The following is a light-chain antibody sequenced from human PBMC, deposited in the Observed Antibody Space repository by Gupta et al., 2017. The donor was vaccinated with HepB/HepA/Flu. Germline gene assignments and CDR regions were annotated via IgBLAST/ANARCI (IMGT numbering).Light chain of an antibody. Sequence: QPVPTQSSSASASLGSSVKLTCTLNTEYSTYIIGWHQHQPGKAPRYLMKLEGSGSYNRGSGVPDRFSGSSSGADPTLTISDLQSEDEADYYCETWDTNIGVFGGGTKLTVL. CDR1: TEYSTYI. CDR2: LEGSGSY. CDR3: ETWDTNIGV. J-gene: IGLJ3*02. V-gene: IGLV4-60*03.